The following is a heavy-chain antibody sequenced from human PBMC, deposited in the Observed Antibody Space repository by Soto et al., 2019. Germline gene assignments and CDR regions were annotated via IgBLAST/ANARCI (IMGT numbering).Heavy chain of an antibody. D-gene: IGHD3-3*01. CDR2: MNPNSGNT. CDR3: ARVGTIFGVVEPLRYYYYMDV. CDR1: GYTFTSYD. Sequence: QVQLVQSGAEVKKPGASVKVSCKASGYTFTSYDINWVRQATGQGLEWMGWMNPNSGNTGYAQKFQGRVTMTRNTSPSTAYMELSSLRSEETPVYYCARVGTIFGVVEPLRYYYYMDVWGKGTTVTVSS. J-gene: IGHJ6*03. V-gene: IGHV1-8*01.